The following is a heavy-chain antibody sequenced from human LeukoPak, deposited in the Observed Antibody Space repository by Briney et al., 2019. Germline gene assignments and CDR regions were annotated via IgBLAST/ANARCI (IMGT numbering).Heavy chain of an antibody. D-gene: IGHD3-10*01. Sequence: GGSLKLSCAASGFIFNDYAMSWVRQVPGKGLECVSVISASGGKTYYADSVKGRFTISRDTSKTTISLQMNSLRVEDSAVYYCAKWTRTTLFRGDRARFDSWGQGTLVTVSS. CDR3: AKWTRTTLFRGDRARFDS. V-gene: IGHV3-23*01. CDR1: GFIFNDYA. CDR2: ISASGGKT. J-gene: IGHJ4*02.